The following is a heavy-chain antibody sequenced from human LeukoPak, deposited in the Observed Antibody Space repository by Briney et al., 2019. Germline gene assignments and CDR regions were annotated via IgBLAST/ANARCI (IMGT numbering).Heavy chain of an antibody. CDR3: ARVVMTMIVGYWYFDL. V-gene: IGHV4-30-4*01. CDR2: IYYSGST. CDR1: GGSISSSNYY. D-gene: IGHD3-22*01. J-gene: IGHJ2*01. Sequence: SETLSLTCTVSGGSISSSNYYWSWIRQPPGKGLEWIGYIYYSGSTYYNPSLKSRVTISVDTSKNQFSLKLSSVTAADTAVYYCARVVMTMIVGYWYFDLWGRGTLVTVSS.